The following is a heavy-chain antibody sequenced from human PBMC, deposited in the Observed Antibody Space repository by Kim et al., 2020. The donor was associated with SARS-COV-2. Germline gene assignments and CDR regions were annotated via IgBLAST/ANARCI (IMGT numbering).Heavy chain of an antibody. CDR1: GGSFSGYY. D-gene: IGHD6-19*01. Sequence: SETLSLTCAVYGGSFSGYYWSWIRQPPGKGLEWIGEINHSGSTNYNPSLKSRVTISVDTSKNQFSLKLSSVTAADTAVYYCASHNLLYSSGRNDYWGQGTLVTVSS. CDR2: INHSGST. J-gene: IGHJ4*02. V-gene: IGHV4-34*01. CDR3: ASHNLLYSSGRNDY.